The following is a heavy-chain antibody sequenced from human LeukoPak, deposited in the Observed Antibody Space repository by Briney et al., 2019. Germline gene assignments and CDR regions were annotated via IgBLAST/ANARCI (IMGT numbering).Heavy chain of an antibody. V-gene: IGHV1-69*06. CDR2: IIPIFGTA. Sequence: GASVKVSCKASGGTFSSYAISWVRQAPGQGLEWMGGIIPIFGTANYAQKFQGRVTITADKSTNTAYMELSSLRSEDTAVYYCARAHYGDYVLVDYWGQGTLVTVSS. D-gene: IGHD4-17*01. CDR3: ARAHYGDYVLVDY. CDR1: GGTFSSYA. J-gene: IGHJ4*02.